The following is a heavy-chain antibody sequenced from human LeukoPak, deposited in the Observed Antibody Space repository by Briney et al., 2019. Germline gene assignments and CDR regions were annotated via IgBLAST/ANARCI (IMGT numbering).Heavy chain of an antibody. J-gene: IGHJ4*02. Sequence: GGSLRLSCAASGFTFSTYGMHWVRQAPGMGLEWVAVISYDGSDKYYGDSVKGRFTISRDNSKITLYLQMNNLRAEDTAMYYCAKPSLGGGSGGIDYWGQGTLVTVSS. V-gene: IGHV3-30*18. CDR3: AKPSLGGGSGGIDY. CDR1: GFTFSTYG. CDR2: ISYDGSDK. D-gene: IGHD3-10*01.